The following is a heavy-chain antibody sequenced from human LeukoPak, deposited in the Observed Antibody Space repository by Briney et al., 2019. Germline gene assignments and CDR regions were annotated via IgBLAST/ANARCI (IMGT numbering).Heavy chain of an antibody. D-gene: IGHD3-22*01. V-gene: IGHV3-30*04. CDR2: ISYDGSNK. CDR3: ARDDLYYDSSGYYPGFDY. Sequence: GGSLRLSCAASGFTFSSYAMHWVRQAPGKGLEWVAVISYDGSNKYYADSVKGRFTISRDNSKNTLYLQMNSLRAEDTAVYYCARDDLYYDSSGYYPGFDYWGQGTLVTVSS. CDR1: GFTFSSYA. J-gene: IGHJ4*02.